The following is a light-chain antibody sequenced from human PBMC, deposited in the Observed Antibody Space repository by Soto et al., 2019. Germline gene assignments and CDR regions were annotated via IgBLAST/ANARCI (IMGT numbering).Light chain of an antibody. J-gene: IGLJ1*01. Sequence: QSALTQPPSASGSPGQSVTISCTGTSSDVGGYNYVSWYQQHPGKAPKLIIYEVNKRPSGVPDRFSGSKSGNTASLTVSGLQTEDETDYYCSSYAGSNNLYVFGTGTKLTVL. CDR3: SSYAGSNNLYV. CDR2: EVN. V-gene: IGLV2-8*01. CDR1: SSDVGGYNY.